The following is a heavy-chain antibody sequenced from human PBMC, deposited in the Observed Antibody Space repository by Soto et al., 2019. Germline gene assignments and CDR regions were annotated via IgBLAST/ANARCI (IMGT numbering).Heavy chain of an antibody. Sequence: QLQLQESGSGLVKPSQTLSLTCAVSDGSISSGGYSWSWIRQPPGKGLEWIGDIYHSGSTNYNPSLKSRVTISVDRSTTQFSLKVSSVTAADTAVYYCAAGGGLPRYYWGQGTLVTVSS. V-gene: IGHV4-30-2*01. CDR2: IYHSGST. CDR1: DGSISSGGYS. D-gene: IGHD5-12*01. CDR3: AAGGGLPRYY. J-gene: IGHJ4*02.